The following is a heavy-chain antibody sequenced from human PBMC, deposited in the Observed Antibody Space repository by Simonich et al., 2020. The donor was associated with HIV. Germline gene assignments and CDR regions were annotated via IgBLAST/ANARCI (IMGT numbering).Heavy chain of an antibody. CDR2: ITPILAIE. J-gene: IGHJ3*02. Sequence: QVQLVQSGAEVKKPGSSVKVSCKASGGTFSNYAFSWVRKAPGQGLEWMGGITPILAIEKYTQRFQGRVTITAEKSTSTAYMELSSLRSEDTAIYYCASTPLRPAAILFAGAFDIWGQGTMVTVSS. D-gene: IGHD2-2*01. CDR3: ASTPLRPAAILFAGAFDI. CDR1: GGTFSNYA. V-gene: IGHV1-69*10.